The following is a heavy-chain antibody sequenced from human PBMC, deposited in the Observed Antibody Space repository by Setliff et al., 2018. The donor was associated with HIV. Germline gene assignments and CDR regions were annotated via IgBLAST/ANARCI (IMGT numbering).Heavy chain of an antibody. CDR3: ARENEGGAFDI. CDR1: GYTFINFG. D-gene: IGHD1-1*01. Sequence: ASVKVSCKASGYTFINFGISWVRQAPGQGLEWMGWISAYNGNTNSAQRLQGRVTLTTDTSTSTAYMDLRSLRSDDTAVYCCARENEGGAFDIWGQGTMVTVSS. CDR2: ISAYNGNT. V-gene: IGHV1-18*01. J-gene: IGHJ3*02.